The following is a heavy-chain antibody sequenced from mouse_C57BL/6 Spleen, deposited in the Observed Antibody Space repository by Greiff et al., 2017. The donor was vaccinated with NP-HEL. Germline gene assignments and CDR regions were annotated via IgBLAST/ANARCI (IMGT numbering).Heavy chain of an antibody. CDR3: ARGGGSTVVAPNY. CDR1: GYTFTSYW. V-gene: IGHV1-53*01. CDR2: INPSNGGT. D-gene: IGHD1-1*01. Sequence: QVHVKQPGTELVKPGASVKLSCKASGYTFTSYWMHWVKQRPGQGLEWIGNINPSNGGTNYNEKFKSKATLTVDKSSSTAYMQLSSLTSEDSAVYYCARGGGSTVVAPNYWGQGTTLTVSS. J-gene: IGHJ2*01.